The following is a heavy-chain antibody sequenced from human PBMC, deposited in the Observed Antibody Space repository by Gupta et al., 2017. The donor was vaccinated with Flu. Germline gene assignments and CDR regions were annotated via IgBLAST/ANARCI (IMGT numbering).Heavy chain of an antibody. J-gene: IGHJ5*02. V-gene: IGHV4-31*02. CDR3: ARSKADWFDP. Sequence: GSISSDGYYCSWIRQHPGKGLEWIGYVYSPGSTYYNPSLKSRVAISISTSKKQFSLKLTSVTAADTAVYYCARSKADWFDPWGQGTLVNVSS. D-gene: IGHD4-4*01. CDR1: GSISSDGYY. CDR2: VYSPGST.